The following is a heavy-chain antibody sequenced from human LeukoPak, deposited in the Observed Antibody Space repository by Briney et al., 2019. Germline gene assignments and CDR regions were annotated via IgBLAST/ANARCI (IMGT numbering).Heavy chain of an antibody. J-gene: IGHJ4*02. CDR1: GYTFTSYG. D-gene: IGHD3-10*01. V-gene: IGHV1-18*01. CDR3: ARSQEVLLWFGETTFDY. CDR2: ISAYNGNT. Sequence: ASVKVSCKASGYTFTSYGISWVRQAPGQGLEWMGWISAYNGNTNYAQKLQGRVTMTTDTSTSTAYMELSSLRSEDTAVYYCARSQEVLLWFGETTFDYWGQGTLVTVSS.